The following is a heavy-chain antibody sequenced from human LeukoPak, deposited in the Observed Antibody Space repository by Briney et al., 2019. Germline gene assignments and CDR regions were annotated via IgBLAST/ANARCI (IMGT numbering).Heavy chain of an antibody. J-gene: IGHJ4*02. CDR2: LYYSGRT. CDR1: GGSISSSNHF. D-gene: IGHD2-2*01. CDR3: ARLYCSSTSCYSPYFDY. Sequence: SETLSLTCTVSGGSISSSNHFWGWIRQPPAKGLEWIGNLYYSGRTYYNPSLKSRVTLSVDTSKNQFSLKLSSVTAADTAVYYCARLYCSSTSCYSPYFDYWGQGTLVTVSS. V-gene: IGHV4-39*01.